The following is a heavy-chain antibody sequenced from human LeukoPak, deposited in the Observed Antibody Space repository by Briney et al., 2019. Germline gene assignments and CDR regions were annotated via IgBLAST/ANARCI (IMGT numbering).Heavy chain of an antibody. CDR1: GFTFSNYG. D-gene: IGHD3-10*01. CDR3: ARDVTGFPGNNFDV. CDR2: INRRRVSI. J-gene: IGHJ3*01. V-gene: IGHV3-48*01. Sequence: GWSLRLSCAASGFTFSNYGMNAVRQAPGKGLEGVSYINRRRVSIHYADSAKGRFTISRDNAKNSLYLQMNSLRAEDTALYFCARDVTGFPGNNFDVWGQGTMVTVSS.